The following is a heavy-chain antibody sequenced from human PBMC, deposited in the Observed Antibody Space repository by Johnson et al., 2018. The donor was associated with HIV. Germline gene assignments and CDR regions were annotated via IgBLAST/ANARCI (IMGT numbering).Heavy chain of an antibody. J-gene: IGHJ3*02. CDR1: GFTFSSYA. CDR3: VKGMDSSSWYAFDI. V-gene: IGHV3-23*04. CDR2: ITGSGSSI. D-gene: IGHD6-13*01. Sequence: VQLVESGGGLVQPGGSLRLSCAASGFTFSSYAMSWVRQAPGKGLEWVSAITGSGSSIYYADSVKGRFTISRDNAKNSLYLQMDSLRGEDTAVYYCVKGMDSSSWYAFDIWGQGTMVTVSS.